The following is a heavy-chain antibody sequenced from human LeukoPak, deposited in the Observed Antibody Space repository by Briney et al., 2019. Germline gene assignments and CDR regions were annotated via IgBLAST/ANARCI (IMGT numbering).Heavy chain of an antibody. Sequence: ASVKVSCKGSGYTFASYGISWVRQAPGQGLEWMGWISGYNGNTNYAQKLQGRATMTTDTSTSTAYMELRSLRSDDTAVYYCARAGKYDFWSGVNWFDPWGQGTLVTVSS. CDR1: GYTFASYG. CDR3: ARAGKYDFWSGVNWFDP. D-gene: IGHD3-3*01. J-gene: IGHJ5*02. CDR2: ISGYNGNT. V-gene: IGHV1-18*01.